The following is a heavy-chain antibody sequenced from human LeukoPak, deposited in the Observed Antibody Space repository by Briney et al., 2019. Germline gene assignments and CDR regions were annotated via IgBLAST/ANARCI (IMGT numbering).Heavy chain of an antibody. CDR2: ISDSGGST. Sequence: GGSLRLSCAASGFTFSSNAMSWVRQAPGKGLEWVSAISDSGGSTYYADSVRGRFTISRDNSMNTLYLQMNSLRAEDTAVYFCAKLIAVAGTDDYWGQGTLATVSS. CDR3: AKLIAVAGTDDY. V-gene: IGHV3-23*01. D-gene: IGHD6-19*01. J-gene: IGHJ4*02. CDR1: GFTFSSNA.